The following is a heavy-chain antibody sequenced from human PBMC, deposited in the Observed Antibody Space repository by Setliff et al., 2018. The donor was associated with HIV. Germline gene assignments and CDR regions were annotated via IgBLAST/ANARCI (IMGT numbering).Heavy chain of an antibody. CDR1: GYSFNNYG. V-gene: IGHV1-18*01. CDR3: TRDLTLFKL. CDR2: ISVYNGNT. J-gene: IGHJ4*02. D-gene: IGHD3-10*02. Sequence: ASVKVSCKASGYSFNNYGLNWVRQAPGQGLEWMGWISVYNGNTNYAQKLQGRVTMTTDTSTSTAYMELRAEDTALYYCTRDLTLFKLWGQGTLVTVSS.